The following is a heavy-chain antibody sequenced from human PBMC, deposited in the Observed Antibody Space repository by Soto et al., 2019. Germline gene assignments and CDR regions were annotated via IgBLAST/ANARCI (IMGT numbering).Heavy chain of an antibody. CDR2: IIPIFGTA. Sequence: QVQLVQSGAEVKKPGSSVKVSCKASGGTFSSYASSWVRQAPGQGLEWMGGIIPIFGTANYAQKFQGRVTITADESTSTAYMKLSSLRSEDTAVYYCASHSYGYFPHYYHGMDVWGQGTTVTVSS. D-gene: IGHD5-18*01. J-gene: IGHJ6*02. CDR1: GGTFSSYA. CDR3: ASHSYGYFPHYYHGMDV. V-gene: IGHV1-69*12.